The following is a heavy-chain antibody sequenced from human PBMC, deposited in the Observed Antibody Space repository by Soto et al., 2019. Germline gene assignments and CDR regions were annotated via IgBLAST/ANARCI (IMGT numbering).Heavy chain of an antibody. J-gene: IGHJ5*02. V-gene: IGHV4-31*03. CDR2: IYYSGST. D-gene: IGHD6-13*01. CDR1: GGSISSGGYY. Sequence: QVQLQESGPGLVKPSQTLSLTCTVSGGSISSGGYYWSWIRQHPGKGLEWIGYIYYSGSTYYNPSLKSRVTISVDTSKNQCSLKLSSVTAADTAVYYCARGRRGYSTPAGWFDPWGQGSLVTVSS. CDR3: ARGRRGYSTPAGWFDP.